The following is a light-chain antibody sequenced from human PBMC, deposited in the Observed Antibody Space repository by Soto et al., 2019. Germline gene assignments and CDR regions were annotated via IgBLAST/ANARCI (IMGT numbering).Light chain of an antibody. CDR1: QSINW. Sequence: DIQLAQSPSTLSASVGDRTTITCRATQSINWLACYHQKPGKAPKLLIFEASRLESGVPSRCSGCGSGTEFTLTISSLQPDDFGTYYCQHYDTYSPLWTFGPGTKVDVK. CDR3: QHYDTYSPLWT. V-gene: IGKV1-5*03. CDR2: EAS. J-gene: IGKJ1*01.